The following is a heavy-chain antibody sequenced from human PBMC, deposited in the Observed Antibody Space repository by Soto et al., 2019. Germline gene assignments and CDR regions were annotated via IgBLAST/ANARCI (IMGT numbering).Heavy chain of an antibody. V-gene: IGHV4-30-2*01. CDR1: GGYISGGCCS. CDR3: ARVAARPENGDYFDY. J-gene: IGHJ4*02. CDR2: IYHSGST. Sequence: PSETLCVTCAVAGGYISGGCCSWSWIKKPPGKGLEWIGYIYHSGSTYYNPSLKSRVTISVDRSKNQFSLKLSSVTAADTAVYYRARVAARPENGDYFDYWGQGTLVTVSS. D-gene: IGHD6-6*01.